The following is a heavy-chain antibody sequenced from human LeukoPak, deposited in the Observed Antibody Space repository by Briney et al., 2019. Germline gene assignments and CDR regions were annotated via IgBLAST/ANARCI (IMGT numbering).Heavy chain of an antibody. CDR3: ARGRSDYYLDS. CDR1: GYTFTDYY. CDR2: IYPNSGGT. J-gene: IGHJ4*02. V-gene: IGHV1-2*02. D-gene: IGHD3-10*01. Sequence: ASVKVSCKASGYTFTDYYMHWVRQAPGQGLEWMGWIYPNSGGTNYAQNFQGRVTMTRGTSISTAYMGLSRLRSDDTAVYFCARGRSDYYLDSWGQGTLVTVSS.